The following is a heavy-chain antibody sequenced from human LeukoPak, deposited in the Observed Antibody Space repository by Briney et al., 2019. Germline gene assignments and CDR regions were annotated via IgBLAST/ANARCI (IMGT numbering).Heavy chain of an antibody. CDR1: GGSISSYY. CDR3: ARYMVRGVTGLDY. V-gene: IGHV4-59*01. Sequence: PSETLSLTCTVSGGSISSYYWSWIRQPPGKGLEWIGYIYYSGSTNYNPSLKSRVTISVDTSKNQFSLKLSSVTAADTAVYYCARYMVRGVTGLDYWGQGTLVTVSS. J-gene: IGHJ4*02. CDR2: IYYSGST. D-gene: IGHD3-10*01.